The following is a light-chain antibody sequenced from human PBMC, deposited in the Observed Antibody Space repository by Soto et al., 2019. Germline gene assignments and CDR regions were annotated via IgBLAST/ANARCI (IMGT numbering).Light chain of an antibody. CDR2: GAS. CDR1: ESVSSNY. J-gene: IGKJ1*01. Sequence: EIVLTQSPGTLSLSPGERAILSCRASESVSSNYLAWYQQKPGQAPRLLIYGASSRDTGIPDRFRGSGSGTDFTLTITRPEPEDFAVYYCQQYVSSRTFGQGTKVDIK. CDR3: QQYVSSRT. V-gene: IGKV3-20*01.